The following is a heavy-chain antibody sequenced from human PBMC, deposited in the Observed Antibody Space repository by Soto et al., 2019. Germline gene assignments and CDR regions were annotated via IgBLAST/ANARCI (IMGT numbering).Heavy chain of an antibody. CDR3: ARGYCSAVGCYVHYYYGFDV. J-gene: IGHJ6*02. V-gene: IGHV3-23*01. CDR2: ISSNGGSA. CDR1: GFTFRNYA. Sequence: EVKLLQSGGGAGQPGGSLRLPCAAAGFTFRNYAMNWVRQAPGKGLELVSSISSNGGSAYYADSVKGRFTISRDNSKNTLYLQMNSLRAEEPAVYYCARGYCSAVGCYVHYYYGFDVWGQGTTVTVSS. D-gene: IGHD2-15*01.